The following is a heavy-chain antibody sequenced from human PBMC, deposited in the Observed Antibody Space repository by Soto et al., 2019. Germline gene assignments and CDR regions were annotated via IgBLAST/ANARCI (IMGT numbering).Heavy chain of an antibody. J-gene: IGHJ4*02. CDR1: GGSISSGGYY. Sequence: QVQLQESGPGLVKPSQTLSLTCTVSGGSISSGGYYWSWIRQHPGKGLEWIGYIYYSGSTYYNPSLKSRVTISVDTSKNQSSLKLSSVTAADTAVYYCARGRHDYGGMTPVAYWGQGTLVTVSS. D-gene: IGHD4-17*01. CDR3: ARGRHDYGGMTPVAY. V-gene: IGHV4-31*03. CDR2: IYYSGST.